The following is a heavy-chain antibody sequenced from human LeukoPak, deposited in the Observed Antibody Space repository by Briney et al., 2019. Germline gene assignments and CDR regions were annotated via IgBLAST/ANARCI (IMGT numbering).Heavy chain of an antibody. J-gene: IGHJ4*02. D-gene: IGHD4-17*01. V-gene: IGHV3-66*01. CDR1: GFTVSSNY. CDR3: AREPDYGDYLSPFDY. CDR2: IYSGGST. Sequence: GGSLRLSCAASGFTVSSNYMSWVRQAPGKGLEWVSVIYSGGSTYYANSVKGRFTISRDNSKNTLYLQMNSLRAEDTAVYYCAREPDYGDYLSPFDYWGQGTLVAVSS.